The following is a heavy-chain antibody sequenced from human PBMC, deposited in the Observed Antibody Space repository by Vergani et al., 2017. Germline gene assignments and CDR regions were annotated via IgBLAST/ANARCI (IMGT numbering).Heavy chain of an antibody. J-gene: IGHJ4*02. D-gene: IGHD2-2*01. CDR2: ICRNGST. V-gene: IGHV4-38-2*01. CDR1: GYSISSGYY. CDR3: ARLPYQQAVDN. Sequence: QVQLQESGPGLVKPSETLSLTCSVSGYSISSGYYWGWIRQSPGRGLEWIGNICRNGSTHYNPSLKSRLTISVDTSKNHFSLKLTSVTAADTAVYYCARLPYQQAVDNWGQGTLVTVSS.